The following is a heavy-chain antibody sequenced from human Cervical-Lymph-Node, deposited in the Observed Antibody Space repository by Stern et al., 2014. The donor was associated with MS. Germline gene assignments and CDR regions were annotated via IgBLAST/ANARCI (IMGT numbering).Heavy chain of an antibody. V-gene: IGHV4-31*03. CDR1: GGSISSGLYY. CDR2: IHYSGST. CDR3: ARELSSSWYNWFDP. Sequence: QMQLVQSGPGLVKPSQTLSLTCTVSGGSISSGLYYWSWIRQHPGKGLEWIGYIHYSGSTYYNPSLKSRVTISRDTSKNQFSLKLSSVTAADTAVYYCARELSSSWYNWFDPWGQGALVTVPS. J-gene: IGHJ5*02. D-gene: IGHD6-13*01.